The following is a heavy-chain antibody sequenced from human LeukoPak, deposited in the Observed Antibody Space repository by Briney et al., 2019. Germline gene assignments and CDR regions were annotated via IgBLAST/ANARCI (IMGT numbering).Heavy chain of an antibody. V-gene: IGHV4-39*07. CDR3: ARGDAFDI. CDR1: GGSISSSSYY. J-gene: IGHJ3*02. Sequence: SETLSLTCTVSGGSISSSSYYWGWIRQPPGKGLEWIGSIYYSGSTYYNPSLKSRVTISVDTSKNQFSLKLSSVTAADTAVYYCARGDAFDIWGQGTMVTVSS. CDR2: IYYSGST.